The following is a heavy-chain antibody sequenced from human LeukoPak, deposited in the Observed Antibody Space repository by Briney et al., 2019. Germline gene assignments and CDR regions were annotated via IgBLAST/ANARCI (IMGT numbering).Heavy chain of an antibody. CDR2: INTDGSSI. Sequence: QTGGSQRLSCAASGFTLGGYKMHWIRQAPGKGLAWVARINTDGSSITYADSVEGRFTISRDNAKNTLYLQMDSLRDEDTAVYYCTRETGWGPGYWGQGTLVTVSS. CDR3: TRETGWGPGY. J-gene: IGHJ4*02. D-gene: IGHD6-19*01. CDR1: GFTLGGYK. V-gene: IGHV3-74*01.